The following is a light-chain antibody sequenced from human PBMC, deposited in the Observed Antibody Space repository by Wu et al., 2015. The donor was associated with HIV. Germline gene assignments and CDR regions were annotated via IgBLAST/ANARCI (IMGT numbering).Light chain of an antibody. V-gene: IGKV1-9*01. CDR3: QQLVSYPXT. J-gene: IGKJ4*01. CDR2: AAS. Sequence: DIHLTQSPSFLSASIGDRVTITCRASRSLINYLAWYQQKPGGAPELLISAASTLQSGVPSRFSGGGSETEFTLTINNLQPEDVATYFCQQLVSYPXTFGGGTKVEIK. CDR1: RSLINY.